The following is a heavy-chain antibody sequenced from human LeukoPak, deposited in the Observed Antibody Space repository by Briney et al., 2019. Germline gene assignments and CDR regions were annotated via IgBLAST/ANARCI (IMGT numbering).Heavy chain of an antibody. CDR2: ISGSGQYI. V-gene: IGHV3-21*01. D-gene: IGHD6-19*01. CDR3: ARGGYNSAFLDS. Sequence: PGGPLRLSCAASGFTFNSFTMNWVRQAPGKGLEWLSSISGSGQYIYYADSLKGRLTISRDNAKDSLYLQLNSLRAEDTSVYYCARGGYNSAFLDSWGQGTLVSVS. J-gene: IGHJ4*02. CDR1: GFTFNSFT.